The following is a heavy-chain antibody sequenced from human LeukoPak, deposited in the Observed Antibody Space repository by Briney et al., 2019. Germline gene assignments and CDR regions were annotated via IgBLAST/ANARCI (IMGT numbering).Heavy chain of an antibody. D-gene: IGHD5-18*01. V-gene: IGHV3-21*01. CDR1: GFTFSSYS. J-gene: IGHJ4*02. Sequence: GGSLRLSCAASGFTFSSYSMNWVRQAPGKGLEWVSSISSSSSYIYYADSVKGRFTISRDNAKNSLYLQMNSLRAEDTAVYYCAIDQRYSYGYDYWGQGTLVTVSS. CDR2: ISSSSSYI. CDR3: AIDQRYSYGYDY.